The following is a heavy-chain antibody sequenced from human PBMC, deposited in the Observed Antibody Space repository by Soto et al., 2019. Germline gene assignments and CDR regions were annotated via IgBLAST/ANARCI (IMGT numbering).Heavy chain of an antibody. CDR1: GFTFSSYA. CDR3: ARDHGDYDIPYGMDV. CDR2: ISYDGSNK. V-gene: IGHV3-30-3*01. D-gene: IGHD3-9*01. Sequence: GGSLRLSCAASGFTFSSYAMHWVRQAPGKGLEWVAVISYDGSNKYYADSVKGRFTISRDNSKNTLYLQMNSLRAEDTAVYYCARDHGDYDIPYGMDVWGQGTTVTVSS. J-gene: IGHJ6*02.